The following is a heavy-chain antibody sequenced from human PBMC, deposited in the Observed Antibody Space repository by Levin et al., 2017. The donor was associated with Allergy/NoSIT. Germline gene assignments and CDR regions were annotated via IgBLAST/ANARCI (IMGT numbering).Heavy chain of an antibody. Sequence: HAGGSLRLSCAASGFTFNSYNFNWVRQAPGKGLEWVAYISGGGRTIYYADSVKGRFTVSRDRANNSVYLHLNSLRNEDTAMYYCARDALARDYYFGYWGQGTLVTVSS. CDR1: GFTFNSYN. CDR2: ISGGGRTI. CDR3: ARDALARDYYFGY. J-gene: IGHJ4*02. V-gene: IGHV3-48*02.